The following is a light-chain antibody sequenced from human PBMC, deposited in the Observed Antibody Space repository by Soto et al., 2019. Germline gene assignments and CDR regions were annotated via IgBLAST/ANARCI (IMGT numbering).Light chain of an antibody. Sequence: QSALTQPPSASGSPGQSVTISCTGTSSDGGAYDYVSWYQQHPGKAPKLMIYEINKRPSGVPDRFSGSKSGNTASLTVSGLQAEDEADYYCSSFAGSNNFPYVFGTGTQLTVL. J-gene: IGLJ1*01. V-gene: IGLV2-8*01. CDR1: SSDGGAYDY. CDR2: EIN. CDR3: SSFAGSNNFPYV.